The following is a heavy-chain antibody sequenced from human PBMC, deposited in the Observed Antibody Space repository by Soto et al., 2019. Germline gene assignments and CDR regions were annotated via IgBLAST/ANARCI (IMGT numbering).Heavy chain of an antibody. V-gene: IGHV3-30*18. D-gene: IGHD4-17*01. CDR2: ISYDGGNT. Sequence: VQLVESGGGVVQPGRSLRLSCAASGFTFSRFGMHWVRQAPGEGLEWVTFISYDGGNTEYADSVKGRFTVSRDNSKNTLYLQMNGLRAEDTAFYYCAKEVRANLDDYGDYDWFDPWGQGTLVIVSS. CDR3: AKEVRANLDDYGDYDWFDP. J-gene: IGHJ5*02. CDR1: GFTFSRFG.